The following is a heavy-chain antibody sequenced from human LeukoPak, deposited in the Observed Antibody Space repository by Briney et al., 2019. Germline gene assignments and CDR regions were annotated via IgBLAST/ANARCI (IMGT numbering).Heavy chain of an antibody. CDR1: GYTFTSYD. CDR3: AGRKFGYDDAFDI. D-gene: IGHD5-12*01. J-gene: IGHJ3*02. Sequence: ASVKVSCKASGYTFTSYDINWVRQATGQGLEWMGWMNPNSGNTGYAQKFQGRVTMTRNTSISTAYMELGSLRSEDTAVYYCAGRKFGYDDAFDIWGQGTMVTVSS. V-gene: IGHV1-8*01. CDR2: MNPNSGNT.